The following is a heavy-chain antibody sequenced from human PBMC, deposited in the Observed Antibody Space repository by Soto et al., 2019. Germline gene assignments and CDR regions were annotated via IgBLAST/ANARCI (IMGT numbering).Heavy chain of an antibody. J-gene: IGHJ3*02. Sequence: QVQLQESGPGLVKPSETLSLTCTVSGGSISSYYWSWIRQPPGKGLEWIGYIYYSGSTNYNPSLTGRDTISVDTSTNQFSLNLSSATAADTAVYYCARDHGVYYGSGRGGAFDIWGQGTMVTVSS. CDR1: GGSISSYY. D-gene: IGHD3-10*01. CDR3: ARDHGVYYGSGRGGAFDI. CDR2: IYYSGST. V-gene: IGHV4-59*01.